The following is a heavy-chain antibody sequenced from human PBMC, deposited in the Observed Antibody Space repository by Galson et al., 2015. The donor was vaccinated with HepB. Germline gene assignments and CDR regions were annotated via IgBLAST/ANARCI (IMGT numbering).Heavy chain of an antibody. Sequence: QSGAEVKKPGESLTISCKGSGYSFTSYWIGWVRQMPGKGLEWMGIIYPGDSDTRYSPSFQGQVTISADKSISTAYLQWSSLKASDTAMYYCARLSGLDGHCTNGVCYIDYWGQGTLVTVSS. CDR1: GYSFTSYW. CDR2: IYPGDSDT. V-gene: IGHV5-51*03. CDR3: ARLSGLDGHCTNGVCYIDY. D-gene: IGHD2-8*01. J-gene: IGHJ4*02.